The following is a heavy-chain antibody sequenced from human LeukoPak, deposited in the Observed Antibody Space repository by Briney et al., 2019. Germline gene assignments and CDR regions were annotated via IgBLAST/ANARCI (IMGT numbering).Heavy chain of an antibody. D-gene: IGHD6-19*01. CDR1: GHSLTKLS. V-gene: IGHV1-24*01. CDR3: ATDLAVAASGGFDY. Sequence: GASVKVSCKASGHSLTKLSIHWVRQAPGKGLEWMGGFDPEAGATLYAQSFQDRVIMTEDTSIDTTYMELTSLRSDDTAVYFCATDLAVAASGGFDYWGQGTLITVSS. J-gene: IGHJ4*02. CDR2: FDPEAGAT.